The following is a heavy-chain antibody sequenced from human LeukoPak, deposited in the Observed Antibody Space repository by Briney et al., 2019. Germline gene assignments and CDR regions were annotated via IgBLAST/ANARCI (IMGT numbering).Heavy chain of an antibody. V-gene: IGHV3-30*03. D-gene: IGHD4-17*01. J-gene: IGHJ4*02. Sequence: GGSLRLSCAASGFTFSSYGMHWVRQAPGKGLEWVAVISYDGSNKYYADSVKGRFTISRDNSKNTLYLQMNSLRAEDTAVYYCASTPPATTTGDYWGQGTLVTVSS. CDR2: ISYDGSNK. CDR3: ASTPPATTTGDY. CDR1: GFTFSSYG.